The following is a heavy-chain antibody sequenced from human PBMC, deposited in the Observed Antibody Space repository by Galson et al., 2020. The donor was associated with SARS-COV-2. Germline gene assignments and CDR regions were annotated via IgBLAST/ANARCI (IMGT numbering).Heavy chain of an antibody. Sequence: HGESLKISCKGSGYSFTSYWIGWMRQMPGKGLEWMGIIYPGDSDTRYSPSFQGQVTISADKSISTAYLQWSSLKASDTAMYYCARRYYYDSSGYYPALEAFEIWGQGTMVTVSS. CDR2: IYPGDSDT. V-gene: IGHV5-51*01. CDR1: GYSFTSYW. CDR3: ARRYYYDSSGYYPALEAFEI. D-gene: IGHD3-22*01. J-gene: IGHJ3*02.